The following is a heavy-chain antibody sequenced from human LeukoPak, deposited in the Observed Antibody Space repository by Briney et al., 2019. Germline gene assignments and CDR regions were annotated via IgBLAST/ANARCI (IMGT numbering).Heavy chain of an antibody. V-gene: IGHV3-66*01. CDR2: IYSGGST. Sequence: PGGSLRLSCAASGFTVSSNYMNWVRQAPGKGLEWVSVIYSGGSTYYADSVKGRFTISRDNSKNTLYLQMNSLRAENTAVYYCARAPERFGEHYPWGQGTLVTVSS. J-gene: IGHJ4*02. CDR1: GFTVSSNY. CDR3: ARAPERFGEHYP. D-gene: IGHD3-10*01.